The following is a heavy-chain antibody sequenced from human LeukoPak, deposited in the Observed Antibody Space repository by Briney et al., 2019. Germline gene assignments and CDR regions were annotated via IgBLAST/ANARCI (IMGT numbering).Heavy chain of an antibody. CDR1: GFTFSNYA. J-gene: IGHJ3*02. D-gene: IGHD1-1*01. CDR3: ARGGAGATKDDTFDI. V-gene: IGHV3-21*01. CDR2: ISSRSSVI. Sequence: GGSLRLSCAASGFTFSNYAMSWVRQAPGRGLEWVSSISSRSSVIFYADSVKGRFTISRDNAKNSLYLQMISLRAEDTAVYYCARGGAGATKDDTFDIWGQGTIVTVSS.